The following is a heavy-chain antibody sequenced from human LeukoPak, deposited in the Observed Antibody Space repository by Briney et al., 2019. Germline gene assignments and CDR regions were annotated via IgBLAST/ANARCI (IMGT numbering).Heavy chain of an antibody. CDR3: AAFRYFDWLYPFDY. J-gene: IGHJ4*02. Sequence: ASVKVSCMASGYTFTSYGISWVRQAPGQGLEWMGGIIPIFGTANYAQKFQGRVTITADESTSTAYMELSSLRSEDTAVYYCAAFRYFDWLYPFDYWGQGTLVTVSS. D-gene: IGHD3-9*01. CDR2: IIPIFGTA. CDR1: GYTFTSYG. V-gene: IGHV1-69*13.